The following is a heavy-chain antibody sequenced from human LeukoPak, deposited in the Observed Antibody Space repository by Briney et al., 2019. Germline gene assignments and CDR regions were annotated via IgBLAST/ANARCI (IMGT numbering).Heavy chain of an antibody. CDR3: AKDQPQYYYDSSGTPPNDAFDI. CDR2: ISGSGGST. D-gene: IGHD3-22*01. Sequence: GGSLRLSCAASGFTFSSYAMSWVRQAPGKGLEWVSAISGSGGSTYYADSVRGRFTISRDNSKNTLYLQMNSLRAEDTAVYYCAKDQPQYYYDSSGTPPNDAFDIWGQGTMVTVSS. V-gene: IGHV3-23*01. CDR1: GFTFSSYA. J-gene: IGHJ3*02.